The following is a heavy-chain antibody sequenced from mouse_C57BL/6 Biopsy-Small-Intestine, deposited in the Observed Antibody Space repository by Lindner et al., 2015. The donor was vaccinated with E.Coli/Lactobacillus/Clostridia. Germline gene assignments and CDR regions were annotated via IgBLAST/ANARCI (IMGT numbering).Heavy chain of an antibody. D-gene: IGHD1-1*02. V-gene: IGHV1-18*01. J-gene: IGHJ1*01. CDR2: FDPEDGET. CDR1: GYRLTEKS. CDR3: ARLLLGINAMDV. Sequence: SVKVSCKVSGYRLTEKSMHWVRQAPGKGLEWMGGFDPEDGETIYAQKFQGRVTMTEDTSTDTAYRELTSLRSDDTAVYYCARLLLGINAMDVWGQGTTVTVSS.